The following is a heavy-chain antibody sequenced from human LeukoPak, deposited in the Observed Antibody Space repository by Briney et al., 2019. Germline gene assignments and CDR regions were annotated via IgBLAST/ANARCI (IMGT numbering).Heavy chain of an antibody. J-gene: IGHJ6*03. Sequence: SETLSLTCTVSGGSISSYYWSWIRQPAGKGLEWIGRIYTSGSTYYNPSLKSRVTISVDTSKNQFSLKLSSVTAADTAVYYCARRPIGRYDFWSGYRPMDYYYMDVWGKGTTVTVSS. CDR1: GGSISSYY. CDR3: ARRPIGRYDFWSGYRPMDYYYMDV. V-gene: IGHV4-4*07. CDR2: IYTSGST. D-gene: IGHD3-3*01.